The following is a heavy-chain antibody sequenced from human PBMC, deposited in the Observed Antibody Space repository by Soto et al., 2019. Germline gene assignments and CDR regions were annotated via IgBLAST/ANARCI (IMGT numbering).Heavy chain of an antibody. CDR1: GFTFSSYG. D-gene: IGHD2-15*01. CDR3: ARDGRNCSGGSCYSDAFDI. V-gene: IGHV3-33*01. Sequence: QVQLVESGGGVVQPGRSLRLSCAASGFTFSSYGMHWVRQAPGKGLEWVAVIWYDGSNKYYADSVKGRFTISRDNSKNXLXXQITGLRAEDTAVYNGARDGRNCSGGSCYSDAFDIWGQGTMVTVSS. J-gene: IGHJ3*02. CDR2: IWYDGSNK.